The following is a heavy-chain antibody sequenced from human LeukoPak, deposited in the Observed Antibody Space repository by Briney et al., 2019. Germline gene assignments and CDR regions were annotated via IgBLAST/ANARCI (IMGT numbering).Heavy chain of an antibody. CDR3: AKDAPIRDSAYYFDS. CDR1: GFTFSSYA. CDR2: ISYDGSNK. Sequence: SGGSLRLSCAASGFTFSSYAMHWVRQAPGKGLEWVAVISYDGSNKYYADPVKGRFTISRDNSKNTFYLQMNSLRAEDTAVYYCAKDAPIRDSAYYFDSWGQGTLVTVSS. J-gene: IGHJ4*02. D-gene: IGHD3-10*01. V-gene: IGHV3-30-3*01.